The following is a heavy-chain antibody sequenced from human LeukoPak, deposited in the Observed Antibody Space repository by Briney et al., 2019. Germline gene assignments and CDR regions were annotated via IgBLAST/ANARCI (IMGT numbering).Heavy chain of an antibody. J-gene: IGHJ5*02. CDR1: GFTFSSYS. CDR3: ARAGLHGYCSSTSCWWFDP. V-gene: IGHV3-21*01. D-gene: IGHD2-2*03. CDR2: ISSGDDYI. Sequence: GESLRLSCAASGFTFSSYSMNWVRQAPGRGLEWVSSISSGDDYIYYSDSVKGRFTISRDNSKNTLYLQMNSLRAEDTAVYYCARAGLHGYCSSTSCWWFDPWGQGTLVTVSS.